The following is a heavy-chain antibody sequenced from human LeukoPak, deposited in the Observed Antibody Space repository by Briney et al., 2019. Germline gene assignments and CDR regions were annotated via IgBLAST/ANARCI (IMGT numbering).Heavy chain of an antibody. V-gene: IGHV4-34*01. CDR1: GGPFSGYY. CDR2: VNHSGST. CDR3: ARGFDY. Sequence: SETLSLTCAVYGGPFSGYYWSWIRQPPGKGLEWIGEVNHSGSTNYNPSLKSRVTISVDTSKNQFSLKLSSVTAADPAVYYCARGFDYWGQGTLVTVSS. J-gene: IGHJ4*02.